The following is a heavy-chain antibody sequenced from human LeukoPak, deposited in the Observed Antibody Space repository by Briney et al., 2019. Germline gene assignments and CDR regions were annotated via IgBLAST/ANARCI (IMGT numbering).Heavy chain of an antibody. J-gene: IGHJ3*02. V-gene: IGHV3-53*01. CDR1: GFTLSSNY. Sequence: GGSLRLSCAASGFTLSSNYMSWVRRAPGKGLEWVSIIYSSGSTYYADSVKGRFTISRDNSKNTLYLQMNSLRDEDTAVYYCARHLSGDDIWGQGTMVTVSS. D-gene: IGHD4-17*01. CDR2: IYSSGST. CDR3: ARHLSGDDI.